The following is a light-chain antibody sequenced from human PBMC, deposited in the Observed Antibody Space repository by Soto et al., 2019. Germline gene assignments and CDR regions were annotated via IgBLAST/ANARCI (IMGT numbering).Light chain of an antibody. J-gene: IGKJ4*01. CDR3: QQGNSFPLP. CDR2: TAS. V-gene: IGKV1-12*01. Sequence: DIQMTQSPSSVSASVGDRVTITCRASQDIGYALAWFQQKPGEAPSLLMYTASSLHSGVPSRFSGSGSGTDFTLTISSLQPEDSATYYCQQGNSFPLPFGGGTKVEIK. CDR1: QDIGYA.